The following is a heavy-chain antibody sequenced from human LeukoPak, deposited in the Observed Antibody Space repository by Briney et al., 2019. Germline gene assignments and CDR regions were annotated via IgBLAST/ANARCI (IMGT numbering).Heavy chain of an antibody. V-gene: IGHV3-9*01. J-gene: IGHJ3*01. CDR2: ISWNSGSI. CDR1: GFTFDDYA. D-gene: IGHD3-10*01. CDR3: AREGEYYAESGNLIDAADV. Sequence: GGSLRLSCAASGFTFDDYAMHWVRQAPGKGLEWVSGISWNSGSIGYADSVKGRFTISRDNAKNSLYLQMNSLRAEDTAMYYCAREGEYYAESGNLIDAADVWGQGTMVIVSA.